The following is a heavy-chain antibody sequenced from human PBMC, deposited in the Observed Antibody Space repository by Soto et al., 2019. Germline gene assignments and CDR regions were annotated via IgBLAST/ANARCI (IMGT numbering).Heavy chain of an antibody. D-gene: IGHD2-15*01. CDR3: ARDDCSGGSCCYDY. Sequence: ASVKVSCKASGYTFTSYGISWVRQAPGQGLEWMGWISVYNGNTDYAQKLQGRVTMTTDTSTNTAYMDLRSLRSDDTAVYYCARDDCSGGSCCYDYWGQGTLVTVSS. J-gene: IGHJ4*02. CDR1: GYTFTSYG. V-gene: IGHV1-18*01. CDR2: ISVYNGNT.